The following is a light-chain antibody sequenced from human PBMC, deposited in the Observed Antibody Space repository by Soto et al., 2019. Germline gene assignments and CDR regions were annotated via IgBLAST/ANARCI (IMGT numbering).Light chain of an antibody. CDR2: AAS. V-gene: IGKV1-9*01. CDR1: QVISTS. J-gene: IGKJ5*01. CDR3: QQLFDSPIT. Sequence: DIHLTHSPSFASRSILEMVTITFLASQVISTSLAWYQVKPGKAPKLLIYAASTLESGVPSRFSATVSGTEFSLTITSLQPEDFATYYCQQLFDSPITFGQGTRLEIK.